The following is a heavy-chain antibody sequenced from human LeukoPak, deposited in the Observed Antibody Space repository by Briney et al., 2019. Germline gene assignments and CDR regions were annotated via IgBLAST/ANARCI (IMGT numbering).Heavy chain of an antibody. V-gene: IGHV1-69*13. CDR3: ARDFGEVGATFRGPSNWFDP. Sequence: ASVKVSCKASGGTFSSYAISWVRQAPGQGLEWMGGIIPIFGTANYAQKFQGRVTITADESTSTAYMELSSLRSEDTAVYYCARDFGEVGATFRGPSNWFDPWGQGTLVTVSS. D-gene: IGHD1-26*01. CDR2: IIPIFGTA. J-gene: IGHJ5*02. CDR1: GGTFSSYA.